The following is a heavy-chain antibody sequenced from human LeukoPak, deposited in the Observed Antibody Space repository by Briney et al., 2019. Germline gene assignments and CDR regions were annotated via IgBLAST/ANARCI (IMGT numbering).Heavy chain of an antibody. V-gene: IGHV1-46*01. J-gene: IGHJ4*02. CDR3: ARAGGTSYIDY. Sequence: ASVKVSCKASGYTFTSYYMHWVRQAPGQGLEWMGIIDPSGGSTSYAQKLQGRLTMTRDMSTSTVYMEMSSLRSEDTAVYYCARAGGTSYIDYWGQGTLVTVSS. D-gene: IGHD2-2*01. CDR1: GYTFTSYY. CDR2: IDPSGGST.